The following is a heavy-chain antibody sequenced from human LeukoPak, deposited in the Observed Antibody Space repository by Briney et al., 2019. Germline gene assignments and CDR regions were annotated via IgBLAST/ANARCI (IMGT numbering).Heavy chain of an antibody. Sequence: GGSLRLSCTASGFTFGDYAMSWFRQAPGKGLEWVGFIRSKAYGGTTEYAASVKGRFTISRDDSKSIAYLQMNSLKTEDTAVYYCTTPYRKYQLPPYYYGMDVWGQGTTVTVSS. CDR3: TTPYRKYQLPPYYYGMDV. J-gene: IGHJ6*02. CDR2: IRSKAYGGTT. D-gene: IGHD2-2*01. V-gene: IGHV3-49*03. CDR1: GFTFGDYA.